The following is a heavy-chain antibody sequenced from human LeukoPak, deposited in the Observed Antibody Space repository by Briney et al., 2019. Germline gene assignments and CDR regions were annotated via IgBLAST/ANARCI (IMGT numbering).Heavy chain of an antibody. Sequence: GGSLTLSCAASGVTFSSYWMSWLRQPPGKGLEGVANIKQDRSEIYYVDSVKGRLIVSKDNAKNSPYLQIYILRVVDTAIYSCARVPSSGHSSDWGQGTLVTVSS. D-gene: IGHD6-19*01. J-gene: IGHJ4*02. CDR2: IKQDRSEI. CDR3: ARVPSSGHSSD. CDR1: GVTFSSYW. V-gene: IGHV3-7*04.